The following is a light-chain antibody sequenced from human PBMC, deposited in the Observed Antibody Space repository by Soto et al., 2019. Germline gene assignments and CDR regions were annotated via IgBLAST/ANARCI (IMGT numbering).Light chain of an antibody. CDR2: AAS. CDR3: LQEYNYPRT. Sequence: IQVTQSPSSLSASVGDRVTITCRASQAIRTDLGWYQQKPGKAPKLLIFAASNLHSGVPSRFSGSGSGTDFTLTINNLQAEDFATYYCLQEYNYPRTFGQGTKVDI. CDR1: QAIRTD. J-gene: IGKJ1*01. V-gene: IGKV1-6*01.